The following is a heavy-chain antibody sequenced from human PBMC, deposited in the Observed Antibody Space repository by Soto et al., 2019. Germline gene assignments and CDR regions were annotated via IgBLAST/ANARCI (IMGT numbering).Heavy chain of an antibody. D-gene: IGHD4-17*01. CDR2: ISSSTSTI. CDR3: ARDQDYGARYYYYGLDV. Sequence: GGSLRLSCAASGFTFSSHSMNWVRQAPGRGLEWVSYISSSTSTIYYADSVKGRFTVSRDNAKNSLYLQMDSLRDEDTAVYYCARDQDYGARYYYYGLDVWGQGTTVTVSS. J-gene: IGHJ6*02. V-gene: IGHV3-48*02. CDR1: GFTFSSHS.